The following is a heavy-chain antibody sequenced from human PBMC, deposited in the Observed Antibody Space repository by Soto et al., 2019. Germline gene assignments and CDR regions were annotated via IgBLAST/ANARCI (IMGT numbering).Heavy chain of an antibody. CDR1: GFTFSRYG. V-gene: IGHV3-21*01. Sequence: VQLVESGGGLVQPGGSLRLSCAASGFTFSRYGMSWVRQAPGKGLEWVSSISMTTSYVYYADSVKGRFSISRDNAKKILYLEMYALRTEDTAVYYCARDPSEGRVGNWFESWGQGTLVTVSS. J-gene: IGHJ5*01. CDR2: ISMTTSYV. D-gene: IGHD2-2*01. CDR3: ARDPSEGRVGNWFES.